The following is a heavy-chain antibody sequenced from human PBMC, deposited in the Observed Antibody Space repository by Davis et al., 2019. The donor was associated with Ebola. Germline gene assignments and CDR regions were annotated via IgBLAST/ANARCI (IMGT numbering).Heavy chain of an antibody. J-gene: IGHJ4*02. CDR3: ARGRYSYGYFDY. CDR2: INHSGST. Sequence: MPSETLSLTCAVYSGAFSGYYWTWIRQPPGKGLEWIGEINHSGSTAYDPSLKRRVTISGDTSKNQFSLKLSSVTAADTAVYYCARGRYSYGYFDYWGQGTLVTVSS. CDR1: SGAFSGYY. D-gene: IGHD5-18*01. V-gene: IGHV4-34*01.